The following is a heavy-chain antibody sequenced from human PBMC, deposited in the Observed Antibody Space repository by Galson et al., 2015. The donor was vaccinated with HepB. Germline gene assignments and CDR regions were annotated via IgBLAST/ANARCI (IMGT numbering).Heavy chain of an antibody. Sequence: PALVKPTQTLTLTCTFPGFSLSTSGVGVGWIRQPPGKALEWLALIYWDDDKRYSPSLKSRLTITKDTSKNQVVLTMTNMDPVDTATYYCARVTSNYDFWSGYGGSRGFGYWGQGTLVTVSS. J-gene: IGHJ4*02. CDR2: IYWDDDK. CDR3: ARVTSNYDFWSGYGGSRGFGY. CDR1: GFSLSTSGVG. V-gene: IGHV2-5*02. D-gene: IGHD3-3*01.